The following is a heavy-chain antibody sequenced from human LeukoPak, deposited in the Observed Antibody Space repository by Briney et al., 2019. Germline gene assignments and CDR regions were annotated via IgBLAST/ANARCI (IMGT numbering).Heavy chain of an antibody. V-gene: IGHV3-21*01. J-gene: IGHJ4*02. CDR1: GFTFRSHA. D-gene: IGHD1-26*01. CDR3: ARDRSGSYGY. CDR2: ISSSSSYI. Sequence: GGSLRLSCEASGFTFRSHAMSWVRQAPGKGLEWVSSISSSSSYIYYADSVKGRFTISRDNAKNSLYLQMNSLRAEDTAVYYCARDRSGSYGYWGQGTLVTVSS.